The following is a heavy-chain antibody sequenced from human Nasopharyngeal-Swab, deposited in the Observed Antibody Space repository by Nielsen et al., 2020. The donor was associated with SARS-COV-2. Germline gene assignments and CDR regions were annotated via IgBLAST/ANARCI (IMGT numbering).Heavy chain of an antibody. CDR1: GYTFTGYY. J-gene: IGHJ3*02. CDR3: ARDEGYSTDAFDI. Sequence: ASVKVSCKASGYTFTGYYMHWVRQAPGQGLEWMGWINPNSGGTNYAQKFQGRVTMTRDTSISTAYMELSRLRSDDTAVYYCARDEGYSTDAFDIWGQGTMVTVSS. CDR2: INPNSGGT. D-gene: IGHD1-26*01. V-gene: IGHV1-2*02.